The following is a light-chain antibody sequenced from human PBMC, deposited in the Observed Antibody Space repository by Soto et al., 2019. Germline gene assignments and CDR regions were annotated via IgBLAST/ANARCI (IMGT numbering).Light chain of an antibody. CDR2: GAS. Sequence: ETVWPEYPGTMPCSTGEITTLACSASQTISSNYLAWYRPTHGQAPRLLIYGASNRATGIADRFSGSGSGTDFTLIIRRLEPEDFALHYCQQYGSAPWTFGQWTKFEIK. V-gene: IGKV3-20*01. CDR3: QQYGSAPWT. CDR1: QTISSNY. J-gene: IGKJ1*01.